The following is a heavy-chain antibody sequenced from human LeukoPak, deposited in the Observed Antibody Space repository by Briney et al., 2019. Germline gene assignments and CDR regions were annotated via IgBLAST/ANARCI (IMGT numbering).Heavy chain of an antibody. CDR2: IYPGDSDT. CDR1: GYSFTSYW. D-gene: IGHD3-10*01. V-gene: IGHV5-51*01. Sequence: GESLQISLKGSGYSFTSYWIGWVRQMPGKGLGWMGIIYPGDSDTRYSPSFQGQVTISADKSISTAYLQWSSLKASDTAMYYCARVPYYYGSGSYFDYWGQGTLVTVSS. J-gene: IGHJ4*02. CDR3: ARVPYYYGSGSYFDY.